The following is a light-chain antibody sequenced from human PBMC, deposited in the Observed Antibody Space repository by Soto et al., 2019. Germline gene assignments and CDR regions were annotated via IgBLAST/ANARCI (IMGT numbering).Light chain of an antibody. V-gene: IGKV1-33*01. Sequence: DIQMTQSPSSLSASVGDRVTITCQAIQDFSNYLIWYQQKPFKAPELLIYDASILETGFLSRSSGSGFGTVFIFTISSLQPEDFATYYCQQYDDVPPTFGPGTKVDIK. CDR1: QDFSNY. J-gene: IGKJ3*01. CDR3: QQYDDVPPT. CDR2: DAS.